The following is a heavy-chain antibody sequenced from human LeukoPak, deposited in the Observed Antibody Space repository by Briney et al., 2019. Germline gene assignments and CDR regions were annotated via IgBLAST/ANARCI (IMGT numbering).Heavy chain of an antibody. Sequence: GGSLRLSCAASGFTFSSYGMHWVRQAPGKGLEWVAVIWYDGSNKYYGDSVKGRFTISRDNSKNTLYLQMNSLRAGDTAVYYCARDQFYYDGSGYNYWGQGTLVTVFS. CDR3: ARDQFYYDGSGYNY. CDR2: IWYDGSNK. V-gene: IGHV3-33*01. D-gene: IGHD3-22*01. CDR1: GFTFSSYG. J-gene: IGHJ4*02.